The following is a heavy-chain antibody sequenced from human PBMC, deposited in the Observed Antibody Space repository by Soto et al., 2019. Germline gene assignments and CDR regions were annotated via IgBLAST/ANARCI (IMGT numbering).Heavy chain of an antibody. D-gene: IGHD4-17*01. CDR1: LFIVSAKY. J-gene: IGHJ4*02. CDR2: IYSGGGT. CDR3: ATRMTTAPY. Sequence: EVRLVQSGGGLVQPGGSLRLSCAASLFIVSAKYMSWVRQAPGKGLEWVSLIYSGGGTDYAESVKGRFTISRDNSKNTLYLQMNSLKAEDTGIYYCATRMTTAPYWGQGTVVTVSS. V-gene: IGHV3-66*01.